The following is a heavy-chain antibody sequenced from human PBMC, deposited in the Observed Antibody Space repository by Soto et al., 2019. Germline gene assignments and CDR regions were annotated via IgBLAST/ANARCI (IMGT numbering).Heavy chain of an antibody. Sequence: SETLSLTCAISGDRVSSNSAAWNWIRQSPSRGLEWLGRTYYRSKWYNDYAVSVKSRININPDTSKNQFSLHLNSVTPEDTAVYYCARMIEAAGTGYYNGMDVWGQGTTVTVSS. D-gene: IGHD6-13*01. J-gene: IGHJ6*02. V-gene: IGHV6-1*01. CDR1: GDRVSSNSAA. CDR3: ARMIEAAGTGYYNGMDV. CDR2: TYYRSKWYN.